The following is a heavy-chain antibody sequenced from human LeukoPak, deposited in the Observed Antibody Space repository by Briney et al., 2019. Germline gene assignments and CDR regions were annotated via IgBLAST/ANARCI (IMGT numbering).Heavy chain of an antibody. V-gene: IGHV3-23*01. Sequence: PGGSLRLSCAASGFTFSSYAMSWVRQAPGKGLEWVSAISGSGGSTYYADSVKGRFTISRDNAKNSLYLQMNSLRAEDTAVYYCAREAKRSHAFDIWGQGTMVTVSS. CDR2: ISGSGGST. CDR1: GFTFSSYA. J-gene: IGHJ3*02. D-gene: IGHD1-26*01. CDR3: AREAKRSHAFDI.